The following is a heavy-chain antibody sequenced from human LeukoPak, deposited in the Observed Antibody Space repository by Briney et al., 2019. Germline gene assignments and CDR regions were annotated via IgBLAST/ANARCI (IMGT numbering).Heavy chain of an antibody. J-gene: IGHJ4*02. Sequence: GRSLRLSCAASGFTFSSYGMHWVRQAPGKGLEWVAVISYDGSNKYYADSVKGRFTISRDNSKNTLYLQMNSLRAEDTAVYYCAKDKISYDYLSFSVDYWGQGTLVTVSS. CDR3: AKDKISYDYLSFSVDY. V-gene: IGHV3-30*18. D-gene: IGHD4-11*01. CDR2: ISYDGSNK. CDR1: GFTFSSYG.